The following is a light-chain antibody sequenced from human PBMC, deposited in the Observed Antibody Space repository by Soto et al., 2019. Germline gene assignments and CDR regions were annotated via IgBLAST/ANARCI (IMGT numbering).Light chain of an antibody. CDR2: GAS. CDR3: QQHGSSVT. V-gene: IGKV3-20*01. CDR1: ESVSSSY. J-gene: IGKJ4*01. Sequence: EIVLTQSPGTLSLSPGERATLSCRASESVSSSYLAWYQQKPGQAPRLLIYGASSRATGIPDRFSGSGSGTDFTLTISRLEPEDFAVYYCQQHGSSVTFGGGTKVEI.